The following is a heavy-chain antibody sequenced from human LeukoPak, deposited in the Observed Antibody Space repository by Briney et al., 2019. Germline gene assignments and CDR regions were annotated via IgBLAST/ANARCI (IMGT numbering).Heavy chain of an antibody. V-gene: IGHV1-8*01. D-gene: IGHD3-10*01. Sequence: EASVKVSCKASGYIFSSNDINWVRQAAGRGLEWMGWMNPNSGDTGYTQKFQGRVAMTRSTSITTAYMELSSLRSEDTAVYYCARGPFGSGSFLDYWGQGTLVTVSS. CDR2: MNPNSGDT. J-gene: IGHJ4*02. CDR1: GYIFSSND. CDR3: ARGPFGSGSFLDY.